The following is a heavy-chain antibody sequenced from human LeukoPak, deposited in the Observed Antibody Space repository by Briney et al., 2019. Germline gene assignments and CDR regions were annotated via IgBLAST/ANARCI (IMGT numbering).Heavy chain of an antibody. CDR2: ITSSSSFT. CDR3: ASDPDSSGYYGFDY. D-gene: IGHD3-22*01. Sequence: PGGSVRLSRAAPGFPFSNSYMSSIRQPPGKRLEWVSHITSSSSFTNYAHSVKGRFTISRDNAKNSLYLQMNSLRAEDTAVYYCASDPDSSGYYGFDYWGQGTLVTVSS. V-gene: IGHV3-11*06. CDR1: GFPFSNSY. J-gene: IGHJ4*02.